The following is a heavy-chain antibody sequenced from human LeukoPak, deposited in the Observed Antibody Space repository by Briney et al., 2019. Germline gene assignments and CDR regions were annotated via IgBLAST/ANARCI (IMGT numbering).Heavy chain of an antibody. CDR1: GFTFSDYY. CDR3: ARGWLLYYFDY. D-gene: IGHD5-12*01. CDR2: ISSSGSTI. Sequence: GGSLRLSCAASGFTFSDYYMNWIRQAPGKGLEWVSYISSSGSTIYYADSVKGRFTISRDNAKNSLYLQMNSLRAEDTAVYYRARGWLLYYFDYWGQGTLVTVSS. V-gene: IGHV3-11*01. J-gene: IGHJ4*02.